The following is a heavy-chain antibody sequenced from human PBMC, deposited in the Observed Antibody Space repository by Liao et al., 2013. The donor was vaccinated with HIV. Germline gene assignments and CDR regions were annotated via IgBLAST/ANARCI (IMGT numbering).Heavy chain of an antibody. CDR1: GGSFSGYF. J-gene: IGHJ4*02. Sequence: QVQLQQWGAGLLKPSETLSLYCAVHGGSFSGYFWSWIRQSPEKGLEWIGEVSHSGGTNYNPSLKSRVTMSEDTSKNQVSLNLNSVTAADTAVYYCARGWGSGFDYWGQGTPVTVSS. D-gene: IGHD7-27*01. CDR2: VSHSGGT. V-gene: IGHV4-34*01. CDR3: ARGWGSGFDY.